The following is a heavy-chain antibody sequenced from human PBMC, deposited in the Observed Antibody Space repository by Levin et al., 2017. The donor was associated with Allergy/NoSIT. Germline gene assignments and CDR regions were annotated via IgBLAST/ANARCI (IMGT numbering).Heavy chain of an antibody. J-gene: IGHJ4*02. CDR2: ISYDGSNK. D-gene: IGHD3/OR15-3a*01. V-gene: IGHV3-30-3*01. CDR3: AREREGLDPPYYFDY. CDR1: GFTFSSYA. Sequence: GESLKISCAASGFTFSSYAMHWVRQAPGKGLEWVAVISYDGSNKYYADSVKGRFTISRDNSKNTLYLQMNSLRAEDTAVYYCAREREGLDPPYYFDYWGQGTLVTVSS.